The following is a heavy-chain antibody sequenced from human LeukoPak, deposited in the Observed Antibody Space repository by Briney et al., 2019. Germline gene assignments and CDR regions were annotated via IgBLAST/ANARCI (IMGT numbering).Heavy chain of an antibody. J-gene: IGHJ4*02. D-gene: IGHD2-2*01. CDR1: GFTFGSYA. CDR3: ARDRTFARYQLDY. Sequence: GGSLRLSCAASGFTFGSYAMSWVRQAPGKGLEWVSAISDSGGSSWYADSVRGRSTISRDNSKNTVYLQMQSLRAEDTAVYFCARDRTFARYQLDYWGQGTLVTVSS. V-gene: IGHV3-23*01. CDR2: ISDSGGSS.